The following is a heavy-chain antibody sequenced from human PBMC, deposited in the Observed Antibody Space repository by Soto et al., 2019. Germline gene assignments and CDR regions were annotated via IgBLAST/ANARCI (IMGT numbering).Heavy chain of an antibody. Sequence: EVQLVESGGGLVQPGGSLRLSCAASGFTFSSYWMHWVRQAPGKGLVWVSRINSDGSSTSYADSVKGRFTISRDNAKNTLYLQMNSLRAEDTAVYYCARDIVVVPADYGMDVWGQGTTVTVSS. V-gene: IGHV3-74*01. CDR1: GFTFSSYW. CDR3: ARDIVVVPADYGMDV. CDR2: INSDGSST. D-gene: IGHD2-2*01. J-gene: IGHJ6*02.